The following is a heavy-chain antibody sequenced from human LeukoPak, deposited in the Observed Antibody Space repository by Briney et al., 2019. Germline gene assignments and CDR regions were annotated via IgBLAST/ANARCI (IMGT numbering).Heavy chain of an antibody. J-gene: IGHJ4*02. D-gene: IGHD1-1*01. CDR1: GFTFSSYA. CDR2: ISGSGGST. CDR3: AKDPYIELETNYFDY. Sequence: GSLRLSCAASGFTFSSYAVSWVRQAPGKGLEWVSAISGSGGSTYYADSVKGRFTISRDNSKNTLYLQMNSLRAEDTAVYYCAKDPYIELETNYFDYWGQGTLVTVSS. V-gene: IGHV3-23*01.